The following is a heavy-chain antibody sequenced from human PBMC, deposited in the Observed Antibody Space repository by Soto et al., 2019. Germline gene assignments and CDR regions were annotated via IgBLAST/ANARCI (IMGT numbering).Heavy chain of an antibody. CDR2: IYYSGRT. D-gene: IGHD3-16*01. J-gene: IGHJ4*02. CDR1: GGSISSYY. V-gene: IGHV4-59*08. Sequence: QVQLQESGPGLVKPSETLSLTCTVSGGSISSYYWTWIRQPPGKGLEWIGYIYYSGRTNYNPSLKSRVTIPVDTSKNQFSLKLSSVTAADTAVYYWARHWGFWADYWGQGTLVTVAS. CDR3: ARHWGFWADY.